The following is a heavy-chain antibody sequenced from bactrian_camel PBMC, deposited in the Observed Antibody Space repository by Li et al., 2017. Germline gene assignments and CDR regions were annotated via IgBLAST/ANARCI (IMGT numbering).Heavy chain of an antibody. J-gene: IGHJ4*01. CDR3: AAEAWTRICTPGALTEYAY. V-gene: IGHV3S54*01. CDR2: IFTGSGGT. CDR1: RDTYSGNC. Sequence: HVQLVESGGGSVQAGGSLRLSCATSRDTYSGNCMGWFRQAPGKEREGVAAIFTGSGGTHYSDSVKGRFTISRDNAKNTLYLQMNSLKPEDTATYFCAAEAWTRICTPGALTEYAYRGQGTQVTVS. D-gene: IGHD1*01.